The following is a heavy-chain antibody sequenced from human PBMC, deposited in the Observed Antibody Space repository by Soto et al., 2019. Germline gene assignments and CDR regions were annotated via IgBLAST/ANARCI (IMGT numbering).Heavy chain of an antibody. J-gene: IGHJ4*02. CDR1: GGTFSSYA. CDR2: IIPIFGTA. D-gene: IGHD3-10*01. Sequence: ASVKVSCKASGGTFSSYAISWVRQAPGQGLEWMGGIIPIFGTANYAQKFQGRVTITADESTSTAYMELSSLRSEDTAVYYCARGYYYGSGSYSGYWGQGTLVTVYS. CDR3: ARGYYYGSGSYSGY. V-gene: IGHV1-69*13.